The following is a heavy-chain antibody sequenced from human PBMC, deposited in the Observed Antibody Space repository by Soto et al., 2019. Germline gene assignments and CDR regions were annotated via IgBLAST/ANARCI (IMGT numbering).Heavy chain of an antibody. J-gene: IGHJ4*02. CDR3: VRASTLDY. CDR1: GATINRGSYY. CDR2: IYYSGNA. V-gene: IGHV4-39*01. Sequence: QLQLQESGPGLVKPPETLSLTCSVSGATINRGSYYWGWVRQPPGKGLEWIGSIYYSGNAYYSPSLKNRVTISVDTSKNQFSLKVNSVTSADTAVYYSVRASTLDYWGQGILVTVSS.